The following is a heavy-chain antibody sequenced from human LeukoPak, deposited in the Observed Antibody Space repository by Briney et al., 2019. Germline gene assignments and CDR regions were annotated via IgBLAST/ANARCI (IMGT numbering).Heavy chain of an antibody. Sequence: GGSLRLSCAASGFTFSSYGMHWVRQAPGKGLEWVAVIWYDGSNKYYADSVKGRFTISRDNSKNTLYLQMNSLRAEDTAVYYCARDRWEVVVVPAAPGMDVWGQRTTVTVSS. CDR3: ARDRWEVVVVPAAPGMDV. D-gene: IGHD2-2*01. CDR2: IWYDGSNK. V-gene: IGHV3-33*01. CDR1: GFTFSSYG. J-gene: IGHJ6*02.